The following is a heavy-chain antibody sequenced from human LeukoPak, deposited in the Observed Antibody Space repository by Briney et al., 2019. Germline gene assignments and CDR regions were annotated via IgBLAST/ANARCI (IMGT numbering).Heavy chain of an antibody. CDR2: IKGDGTTT. D-gene: IGHD2/OR15-2a*01. V-gene: IGHV3-74*01. CDR3: ARGTTWSFDY. Sequence: SGGSLRLSCAASGFTFSSSWMFWVRHAAGKGLVWVSYIKGDGTTTTYADSVKGRFTISRDNAKNTLYLQMNSLRAEDTAVYYCARGTTWSFDYWGQGTLVTVSS. CDR1: GFTFSSSW. J-gene: IGHJ4*02.